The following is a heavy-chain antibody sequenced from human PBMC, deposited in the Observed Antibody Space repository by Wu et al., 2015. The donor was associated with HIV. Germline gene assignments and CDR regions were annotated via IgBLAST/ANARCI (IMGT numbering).Heavy chain of an antibody. Sequence: QVQLVQSGAEVKKPGASVKISCKASGYTFTNYYIHWVRQAPGQRLEWMGGIIPLFGTTEYAHIFQGRVTITTDESTSTAYMRLSSLTSADTAVYYCARNTDSVATSLYSLGVWGQGTVVTVSS. V-gene: IGHV1-69*01. CDR1: GYTFTNYY. J-gene: IGHJ6*02. D-gene: IGHD5-18*01. CDR3: ARNTDSVATSLYSLGV. CDR2: IIPLFGTT.